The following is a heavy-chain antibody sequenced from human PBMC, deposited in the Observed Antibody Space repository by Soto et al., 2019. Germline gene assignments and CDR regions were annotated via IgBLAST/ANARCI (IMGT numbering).Heavy chain of an antibody. J-gene: IGHJ6*03. CDR3: ARARTSYYYYYMDV. CDR1: GGSISSFY. CDR2: IYYSGST. Sequence: SETLSLTCTVSGGSISSFYWSWIRQPPGKGLEWIGYIYYSGSTNYNPSLKSRVTISVDTSKNQFSLKLSSVTAADTAVYYCARARTSYYYYYMDVWGKGTTVTVSS. V-gene: IGHV4-59*01.